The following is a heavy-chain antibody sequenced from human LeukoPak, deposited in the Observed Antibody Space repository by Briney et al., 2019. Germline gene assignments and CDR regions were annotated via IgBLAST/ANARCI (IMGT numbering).Heavy chain of an antibody. D-gene: IGHD6-19*01. V-gene: IGHV4-39*02. CDR3: ARERRIAVAVDY. CDR1: GGSISSSSYY. J-gene: IGHJ4*02. Sequence: SETLSLTCTVSGGSISSSSYYWGWIRQPPGNGLEGIGSIYYIGSTYYNPSLKSRVTISVDTSKNQFSLKLSSVTAADPAVYYCARERRIAVAVDYWGQGTLVTVSS. CDR2: IYYIGST.